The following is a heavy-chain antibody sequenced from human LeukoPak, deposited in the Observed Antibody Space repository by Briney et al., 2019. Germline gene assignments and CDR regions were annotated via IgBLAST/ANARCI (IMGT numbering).Heavy chain of an antibody. J-gene: IGHJ4*02. CDR3: TRQDCSGGSCSYVDY. V-gene: IGHV3-73*01. D-gene: IGHD2-15*01. CDR2: IRNKPSSYTS. Sequence: GGSLKLSCAASGFGFSGFYMHWVRQASGRGLDWVGLIRNKPSSYTSVYAASVKGRITISKDESKNTAYLQMNSLKAEDTALYYCTRQDCSGGSCSYVDYRGQGTLVTVSS. CDR1: GFGFSGFY.